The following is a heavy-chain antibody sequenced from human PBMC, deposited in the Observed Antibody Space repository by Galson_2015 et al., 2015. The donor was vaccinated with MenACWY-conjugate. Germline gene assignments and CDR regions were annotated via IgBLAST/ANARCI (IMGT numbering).Heavy chain of an antibody. CDR3: AREARIYAFDI. V-gene: IGHV3-30*01. Sequence: SLRLSCAASGFTFSSYTMHWVRQAPGKGLEWVAVIPSEGSNKNYVDSAKGRFTISRDNSKSTVYLQMNAVRAEDTAVYYCAREARIYAFDIWGQGTMVTVSS. D-gene: IGHD2-15*01. CDR1: GFTFSSYT. CDR2: IPSEGSNK. J-gene: IGHJ3*02.